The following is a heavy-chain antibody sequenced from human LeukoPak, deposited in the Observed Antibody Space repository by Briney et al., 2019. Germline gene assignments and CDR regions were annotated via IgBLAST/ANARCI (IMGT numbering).Heavy chain of an antibody. J-gene: IGHJ4*02. D-gene: IGHD3-22*01. CDR2: ISGSGGST. V-gene: IGHV3-23*01. Sequence: GGSLRLSCAASGFTFSSYAMSWVRQAPGKGLEWVSVISGSGGSTNYADSVKGRFTISRDNSKNTLYLQMNSLRAEDTAVYYCAKRSGYYGYFDYWGQGTLVTVSS. CDR1: GFTFSSYA. CDR3: AKRSGYYGYFDY.